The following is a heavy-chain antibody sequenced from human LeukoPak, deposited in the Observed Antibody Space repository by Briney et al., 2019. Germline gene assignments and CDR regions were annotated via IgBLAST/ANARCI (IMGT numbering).Heavy chain of an antibody. J-gene: IGHJ5*02. CDR2: ISSSSTI. V-gene: IGHV3-48*01. D-gene: IGHD3-9*01. CDR3: ARDSRRYFDWLGFDP. CDR1: GFTFSSYS. Sequence: GGSLRLSCAASGFTFSSYSMNWVRQAPGKGLEWVSYISSSSTIYYADSVKGRFTISRDNAKNSLYLQMNSLRAEDTAVYYCARDSRRYFDWLGFDPWGQGTLVTVSS.